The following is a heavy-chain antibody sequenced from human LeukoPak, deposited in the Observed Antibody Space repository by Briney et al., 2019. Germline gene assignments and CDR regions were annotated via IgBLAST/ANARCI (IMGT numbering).Heavy chain of an antibody. Sequence: ASVKVSCKASGYTFTSYDINWVRQATGQGLEWMGWMNPNSGNTGYAQKFQGRVTMTRNTSISTAYMELSSLRSEDTAVYYCARVRLLLWFGEFSYMDVWGKGTTVTISS. D-gene: IGHD3-10*01. V-gene: IGHV1-8*01. CDR3: ARVRLLLWFGEFSYMDV. J-gene: IGHJ6*03. CDR1: GYTFTSYD. CDR2: MNPNSGNT.